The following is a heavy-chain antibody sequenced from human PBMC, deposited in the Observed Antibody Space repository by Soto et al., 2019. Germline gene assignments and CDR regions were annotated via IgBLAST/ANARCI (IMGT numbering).Heavy chain of an antibody. Sequence: PSETLSLTCAVSGYSISSSNWWGWIRQPPGKGLEWIGYIYYSGTTYYNPSLKSRVTMSVDTSKNQFYLKLTSVTAVDTAVYYIASFLYYYDSSGYSSRKRVGDAFDIWGQGTMVTVSS. J-gene: IGHJ3*02. D-gene: IGHD3-22*01. CDR1: GYSISSSNW. V-gene: IGHV4-28*01. CDR2: IYYSGTT. CDR3: ASFLYYYDSSGYSSRKRVGDAFDI.